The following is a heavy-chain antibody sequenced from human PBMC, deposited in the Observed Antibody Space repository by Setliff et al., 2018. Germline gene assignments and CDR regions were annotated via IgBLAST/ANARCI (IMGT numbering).Heavy chain of an antibody. CDR1: GGSFSGYF. Sequence: SETLSLTCDVFGGSFSGYFWAWIRQSPGKGLEWIGDVNDSGSANYKPSLKSRLTISVDTSKNQFSLKLSSVTAADTAVYYCARRSMVRGVILKGNYWYFDLWGRGTLVTVSS. J-gene: IGHJ2*01. V-gene: IGHV4-34*01. CDR3: ARRSMVRGVILKGNYWYFDL. CDR2: VNDSGSA. D-gene: IGHD3-10*01.